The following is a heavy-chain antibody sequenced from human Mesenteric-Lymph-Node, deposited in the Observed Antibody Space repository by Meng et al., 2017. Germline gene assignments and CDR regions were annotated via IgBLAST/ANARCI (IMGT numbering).Heavy chain of an antibody. J-gene: IGHJ6*02. CDR3: ARRPYDILTGYEYYYGMDV. Sequence: KVSCKGSGYSFTSYWIGWVRQMPGKGLEWMGIIYPGDSDTRYSPSFQGQVTISADKSISTAYLQWSSLKASDTAMYYCARRPYDILTGYEYYYGMDVWGQGTTATVSS. D-gene: IGHD3-9*01. CDR1: GYSFTSYW. CDR2: IYPGDSDT. V-gene: IGHV5-51*01.